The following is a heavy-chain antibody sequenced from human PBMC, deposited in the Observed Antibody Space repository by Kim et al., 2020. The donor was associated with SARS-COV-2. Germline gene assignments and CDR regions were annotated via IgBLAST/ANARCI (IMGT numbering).Heavy chain of an antibody. Sequence: LSLTCAASGFTFSSYGMHWVRQAPGKGLEWVALIWYDGSNKYYADSVKGRFTISRDNSKNTLYLQMNSLRAEDTAVYYCARVKTDSSGYRDAFDIWGQGTMVTVSS. CDR1: GFTFSSYG. V-gene: IGHV3-33*01. CDR3: ARVKTDSSGYRDAFDI. J-gene: IGHJ3*02. D-gene: IGHD3-22*01. CDR2: IWYDGSNK.